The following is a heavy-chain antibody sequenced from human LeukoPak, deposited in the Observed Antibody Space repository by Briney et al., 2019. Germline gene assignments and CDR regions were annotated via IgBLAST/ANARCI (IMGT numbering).Heavy chain of an antibody. CDR2: ICHSGST. CDR3: AGVGGYDY. V-gene: IGHV4-30-4*01. CDR1: GGSISSGGYY. J-gene: IGHJ4*02. Sequence: SETLSLTCTVSGGSISSGGYYWSCARHPPGKGLEWIGYICHSGSTYYDPSLKSRVTRSIYTSKDQYSLKLSSVTASDTAVYDCAGVGGYDYWGEGTLVTVSS. D-gene: IGHD5-12*01.